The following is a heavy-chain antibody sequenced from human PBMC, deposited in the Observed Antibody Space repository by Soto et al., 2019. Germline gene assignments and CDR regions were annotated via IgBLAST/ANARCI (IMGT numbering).Heavy chain of an antibody. CDR3: ARSDYGGNSVLDY. CDR1: GGSISSGGYY. D-gene: IGHD4-17*01. Sequence: SETLSLTCTVSGGSISSGGYYWSWIRQHPGKGLEWIGYIYYSGSTYYNPSLKSRVTISVDTSKNQFSLKLSSVTAADTAVYYCARSDYGGNSVLDYWGQGTLVTVSS. J-gene: IGHJ4*02. V-gene: IGHV4-31*03. CDR2: IYYSGST.